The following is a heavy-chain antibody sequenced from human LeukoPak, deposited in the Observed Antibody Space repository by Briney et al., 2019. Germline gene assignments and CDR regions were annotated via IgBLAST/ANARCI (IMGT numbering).Heavy chain of an antibody. J-gene: IGHJ6*02. Sequence: PSETLSLTCTVSGGSISSGDYYWSWIRQPPGKGLERIGYIYYSGSTYYNPSLKSRVTISVDTSKNQFSLKLSSVTAADTAVYYCAREVGYSSSWYVSDYYYGMDVWGQGTTVTVSS. V-gene: IGHV4-30-4*01. CDR1: GGSISSGDYY. D-gene: IGHD6-13*01. CDR3: AREVGYSSSWYVSDYYYGMDV. CDR2: IYYSGST.